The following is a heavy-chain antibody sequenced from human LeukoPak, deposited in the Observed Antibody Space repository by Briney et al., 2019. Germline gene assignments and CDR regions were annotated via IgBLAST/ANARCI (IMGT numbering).Heavy chain of an antibody. CDR2: IGGNSVHI. V-gene: IGHV3-23*01. D-gene: IGHD5-12*01. J-gene: IGHJ3*01. CDR1: GFTLSSYG. Sequence: GGSLRLSCVASGFTLSSYGMSWVRQAPGKGLEWVSTIGGNSVHIYYADSVKGRFSISRDNPKNTLYLQMSDLRAEDTAVYYCAKDQFAHSNGYDMRNTFDVWGQGTMVTVSS. CDR3: AKDQFAHSNGYDMRNTFDV.